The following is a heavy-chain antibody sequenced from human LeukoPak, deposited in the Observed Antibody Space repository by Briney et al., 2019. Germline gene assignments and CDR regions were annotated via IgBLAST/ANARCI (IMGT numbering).Heavy chain of an antibody. J-gene: IGHJ4*02. Sequence: PSETLSLTCTVSGGSISSYYWSWIRQPPGKGLEWIAEIYHDGNINYNPSLKSRVTISVDTSNSHFSLKLRSVTAADTAVYYCARLDISTTWYAFDYWGQGTLVTVSS. V-gene: IGHV4-59*12. CDR3: ARLDISTTWYAFDY. D-gene: IGHD5-12*01. CDR2: IYHDGNI. CDR1: GGSISSYY.